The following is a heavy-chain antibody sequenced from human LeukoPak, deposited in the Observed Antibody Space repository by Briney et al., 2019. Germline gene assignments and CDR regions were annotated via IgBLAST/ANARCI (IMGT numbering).Heavy chain of an antibody. Sequence: PSETLSLTCTVSGGSISSSSYYWGWIRQPPGKGLEWIGSIYYSGSTYYNPSLKSRVTISVDTSKNQFSLKLSSVTAADTAVYYCARDPLTQYDWNALGYFDYWGQGTLVTVSS. J-gene: IGHJ4*02. V-gene: IGHV4-39*07. CDR3: ARDPLTQYDWNALGYFDY. D-gene: IGHD1-1*01. CDR2: IYYSGST. CDR1: GGSISSSSYY.